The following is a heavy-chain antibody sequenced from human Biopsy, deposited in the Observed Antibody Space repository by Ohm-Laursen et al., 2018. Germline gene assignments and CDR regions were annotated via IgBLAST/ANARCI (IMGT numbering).Heavy chain of an antibody. V-gene: IGHV4-61*01. Sequence: SQTLSLTCTVSGDSVSSGNFYWTWIRQPPGQGLEYIGYIYDRGSTANYNPPLESRVTMSVDMPKNQFPLKLSSVTAVDKAIYYCGRGMRSSGWSYFDSWGQGTLVTVSS. CDR2: IYDRGSTA. D-gene: IGHD6-19*01. CDR1: GDSVSSGNFY. J-gene: IGHJ4*02. CDR3: GRGMRSSGWSYFDS.